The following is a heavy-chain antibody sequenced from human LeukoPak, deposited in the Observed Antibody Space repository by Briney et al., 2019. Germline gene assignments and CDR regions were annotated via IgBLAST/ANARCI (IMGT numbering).Heavy chain of an antibody. Sequence: GGSLRLSCAASGFTFSDHYMDWVRQAAGKGLEGMGIIFPGDSEHSYSPSFRGQVIISADRSINTAYLQWNSLKASDTAMYYCARLSRSRKHGSTSGVEYWGQGTLVSVSS. CDR1: GFTFSDHY. V-gene: IGHV5-51*01. J-gene: IGHJ4*02. D-gene: IGHD3-10*01. CDR3: ARLSRSRKHGSTSGVEY. CDR2: IFPGDSEH.